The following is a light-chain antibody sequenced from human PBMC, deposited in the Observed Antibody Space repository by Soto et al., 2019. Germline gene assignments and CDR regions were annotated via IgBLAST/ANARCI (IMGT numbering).Light chain of an antibody. V-gene: IGKV1-5*01. J-gene: IGKJ1*01. CDR3: QHYDDYST. CDR2: DAS. CDR1: QSISSW. Sequence: DIQMTQSPSTLSASVGDRVTITCRASQSISSWLAWYQKRPGRAPMLLIYDASSLESGVPSRFSGSGSGTEFTLTISSLQPDDFATYYCQHYDDYSTFGQGTKVEIK.